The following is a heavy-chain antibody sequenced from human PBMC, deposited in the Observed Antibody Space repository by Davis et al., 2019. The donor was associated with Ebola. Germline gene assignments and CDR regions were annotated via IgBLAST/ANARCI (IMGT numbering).Heavy chain of an antibody. CDR1: GYTFSIYD. CDR2: INTSGGST. V-gene: IGHV1-46*01. J-gene: IGHJ4*02. CDR3: ARDLGYCSGGSCYGQLGFDY. Sequence: AASVKVSCKASGYTFSIYDMHWVRQAPGQGLEWMGMINTSGGSTGYAQKFQGRVTMTRDTSTSTVYMELSSLRSEDTAVYYCARDLGYCSGGSCYGQLGFDYWGQGTLVTVSS. D-gene: IGHD2-15*01.